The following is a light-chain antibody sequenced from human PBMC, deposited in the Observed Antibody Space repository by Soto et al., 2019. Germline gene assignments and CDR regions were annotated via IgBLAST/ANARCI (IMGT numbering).Light chain of an antibody. CDR3: CSYAGSYPYV. Sequence: QSALTQPRSVSGSPGQSVTISCTGTSSDVGAYNYVSWYQQHPGKAPKVMIHGVSKRPSGVPDRFSGSKSGNTASLTISGLQAEDEADYYCCSYAGSYPYVFGTGTKLTVL. CDR1: SSDVGAYNY. J-gene: IGLJ1*01. V-gene: IGLV2-11*01. CDR2: GVS.